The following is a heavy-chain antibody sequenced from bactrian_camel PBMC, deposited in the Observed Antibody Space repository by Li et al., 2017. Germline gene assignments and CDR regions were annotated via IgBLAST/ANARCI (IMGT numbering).Heavy chain of an antibody. CDR1: GATYNLCS. J-gene: IGHJ6*01. CDR2: FYIGAGST. CDR3: AAESVVGSWYDFGS. D-gene: IGHD6*01. V-gene: IGHV3S31*01. Sequence: DVQLVESGGGSVQAGGSLRLPCAASGATYNLCSMGWFRQAPGKEREGVAAFYIGAGSTYYADSVKGRFTISHDNVKNTLYLQMNSLKLEDTAVYYCAAESVVGSWYDFGSWGQGTQVTVS.